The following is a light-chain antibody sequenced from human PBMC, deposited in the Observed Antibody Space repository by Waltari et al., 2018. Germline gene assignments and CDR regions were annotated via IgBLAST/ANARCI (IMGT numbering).Light chain of an antibody. CDR2: AAS. J-gene: IGKJ1*01. V-gene: IGKV1-39*01. Sequence: DIQMTQSPSHLSASVGDRITITCRASQNITNYLNWYHQKPGKAPELLIYAASTLQSGVPSRFSASGSGTHFILTISSLQPEDSSTYFCQESYSIPHFGQGTKVEI. CDR3: QESYSIPH. CDR1: QNITNY.